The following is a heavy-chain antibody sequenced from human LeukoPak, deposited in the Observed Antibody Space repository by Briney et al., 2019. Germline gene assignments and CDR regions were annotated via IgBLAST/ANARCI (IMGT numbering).Heavy chain of an antibody. J-gene: IGHJ4*02. V-gene: IGHV3-74*01. Sequence: GGSLRLYCAASRFTFNTYWMHWVRQAQGKGLVWVSRIDSDGYSTAYANSVKGRFTISRDNAKTTLYLQMKSLRAEDTAVYYCASEGTTGTTWGPDYWGQGTLVTVSS. CDR2: IDSDGYST. CDR3: ASEGTTGTTWGPDY. CDR1: RFTFNTYW. D-gene: IGHD1-1*01.